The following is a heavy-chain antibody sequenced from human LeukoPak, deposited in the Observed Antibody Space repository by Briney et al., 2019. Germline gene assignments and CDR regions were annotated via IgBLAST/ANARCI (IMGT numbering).Heavy chain of an antibody. Sequence: SQTLSLTCAVSGGSISSGGYSWSWIRQPPGKGLEWIGYIYHSGSTYYNPSLKSRVTISVDRSKNQFSLKLSSATAADTAVYYCARGDYYDSSGYYWDAFDIWGQGTMVTVSS. CDR3: ARGDYYDSSGYYWDAFDI. D-gene: IGHD3-22*01. CDR1: GGSISSGGYS. J-gene: IGHJ3*02. CDR2: IYHSGST. V-gene: IGHV4-30-2*01.